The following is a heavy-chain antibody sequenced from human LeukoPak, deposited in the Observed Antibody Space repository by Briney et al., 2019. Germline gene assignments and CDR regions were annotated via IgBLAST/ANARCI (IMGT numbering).Heavy chain of an antibody. CDR2: INPGGGST. CDR1: GYTFTSYR. V-gene: IGHV1-46*01. D-gene: IGHD2-2*01. Sequence: ASVKVSCKASGYTFTSYRMHWVRQAPGQGLEWMGIINPGGGSTSYAQKFQGRVTISVDTSKNQFSLKLSSVTAADTAVYYCARAGGYCSSTSCYSFPNKYFQHWGQGTLVTVSS. J-gene: IGHJ1*01. CDR3: ARAGGYCSSTSCYSFPNKYFQH.